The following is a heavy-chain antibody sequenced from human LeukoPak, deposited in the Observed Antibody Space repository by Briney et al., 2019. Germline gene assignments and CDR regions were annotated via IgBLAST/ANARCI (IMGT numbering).Heavy chain of an antibody. CDR1: GFTFSRYS. D-gene: IGHD5-18*01. CDR3: ARMDTVNYYYYMDV. V-gene: IGHV3-21*04. J-gene: IGHJ6*03. CDR2: ISISSSYI. Sequence: GGSLRLSCAASGFTFSRYSMNWVRQAPGKGLEWVSSISISSSYIYYADSVKGRFTISRDNAKNSLYLQMNSLRAEDTALYYCARMDTVNYYYYMDVWGKGITVTVSS.